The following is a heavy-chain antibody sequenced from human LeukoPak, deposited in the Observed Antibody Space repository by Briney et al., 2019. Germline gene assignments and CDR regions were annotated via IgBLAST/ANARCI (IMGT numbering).Heavy chain of an antibody. D-gene: IGHD6-13*01. CDR2: ISAYNGNT. J-gene: IGHJ4*02. Sequence: ASVKVSCKASGYTFTSYGISWVRQAPGQGLEWMGWISAYNGNTNYAQKLQGRVTMTTDTSTSTAYMELRSLRSDDTAVYYCARAPRSPYSSSLKRGSDYWGQGTLVTVSS. V-gene: IGHV1-18*01. CDR3: ARAPRSPYSSSLKRGSDY. CDR1: GYTFTSYG.